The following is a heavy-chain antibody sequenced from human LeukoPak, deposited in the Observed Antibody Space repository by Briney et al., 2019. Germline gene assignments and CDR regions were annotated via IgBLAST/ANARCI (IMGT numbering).Heavy chain of an antibody. CDR3: ARVLRGYCSSTSCYYFVF. V-gene: IGHV3-21*01. J-gene: IGHJ4*02. CDR2: ISVSSSSI. Sequence: AGRSLSLSCAASGFTFSTYSMNWVRQAPGKGLEWVSSISVSSSSIYYADSMKGRFTISRDNAKNSLYLQMNSLRAEDTAVYYCARVLRGYCSSTSCYYFVFWSQGTLVTVSS. D-gene: IGHD2-2*01. CDR1: GFTFSTYS.